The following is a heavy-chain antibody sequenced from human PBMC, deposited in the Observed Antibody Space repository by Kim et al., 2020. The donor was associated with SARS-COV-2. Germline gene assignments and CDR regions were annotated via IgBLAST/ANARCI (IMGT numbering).Heavy chain of an antibody. Sequence: AQKFQGRVTITADESTSTAYMELSSLRSEDTAVYYCAREGGIAVAGIFDYWGQGTLVTVSS. D-gene: IGHD6-19*01. V-gene: IGHV1-69*01. CDR3: AREGGIAVAGIFDY. J-gene: IGHJ4*02.